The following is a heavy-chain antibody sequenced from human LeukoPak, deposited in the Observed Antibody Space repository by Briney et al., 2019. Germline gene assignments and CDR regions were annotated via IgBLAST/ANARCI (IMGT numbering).Heavy chain of an antibody. CDR2: IYSGGST. Sequence: GGSLRLSCAASGFTVSSNYMSWVRQAPGKGLEWVSVIYSGGSTYYADSVKGRFTISRDNSKNTLYLQMNSLRAEDTAVYYCARGHDYYDSSGYPPHWGQGTLVTVSS. CDR1: GFTVSSNY. D-gene: IGHD3-22*01. V-gene: IGHV3-66*01. J-gene: IGHJ4*02. CDR3: ARGHDYYDSSGYPPH.